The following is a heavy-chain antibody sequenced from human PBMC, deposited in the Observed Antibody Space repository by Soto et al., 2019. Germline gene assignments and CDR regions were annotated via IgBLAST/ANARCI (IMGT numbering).Heavy chain of an antibody. CDR1: GDSISSYY. D-gene: IGHD3-22*01. J-gene: IGHJ4*02. CDR2: LDYGRSA. V-gene: IGHV4-59*01. CDR3: ALRSMAVVPEY. Sequence: QVQLQESGPGLVKPSETLSLTCAVSGDSISSYYCMWIRQPPGKGLESIGYLDYGRSANYNPSLKIRVSLSVDTSTNQCSLTLSSRTAADTAVYYCALRSMAVVPEYWGQGTLVTVSS.